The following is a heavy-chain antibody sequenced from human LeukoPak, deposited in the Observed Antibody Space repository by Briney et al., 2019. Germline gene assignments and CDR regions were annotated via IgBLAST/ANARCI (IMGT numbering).Heavy chain of an antibody. V-gene: IGHV4-4*09. D-gene: IGHD3-16*01. CDR1: GDSISSYY. CDR3: ARRRMLGVSGGCCWFDP. Sequence: SETLSLTCTVSGDSISSYYWSWIRQPPGKGLEWIGYIHTSGSTNYNPSLKSRVTISVDTSKNQFSLRPSSVTAADTAVYYCARRRMLGVSGGCCWFDPWGQGTLVTVSS. CDR2: IHTSGST. J-gene: IGHJ5*02.